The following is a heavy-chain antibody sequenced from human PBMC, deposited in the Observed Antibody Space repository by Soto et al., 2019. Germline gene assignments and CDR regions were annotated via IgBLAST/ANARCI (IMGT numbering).Heavy chain of an antibody. CDR3: ARERGATVTRPDFDY. J-gene: IGHJ4*02. CDR1: GYPFTSYG. D-gene: IGHD4-17*01. CDR2: ISAYNSNT. V-gene: IGHV1-18*01. Sequence: VQLVQSGAEVKKPGASVKVSCKASGYPFTSYGISWVRQAPGHGLEWMGWISAYNSNTNYAQKLQGRVTVTTDTSTSTAHMELRSLGSDDTAVYYCARERGATVTRPDFDYWGQGTLVTVSS.